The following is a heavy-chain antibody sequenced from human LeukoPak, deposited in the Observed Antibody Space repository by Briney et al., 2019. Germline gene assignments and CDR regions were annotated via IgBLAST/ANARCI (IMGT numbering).Heavy chain of an antibody. CDR3: ARSEYSKSIWFDP. J-gene: IGHJ5*02. Sequence: ASVKISCKASGFKFTNFYFHWVRQAPGQGLEWMGIINPSGGTTTYAQKFQGNIIMTRDTSTSTVYMEMTSLTSEDTAVYYCARSEYSKSIWFDPWGQGTLVTVSS. CDR2: INPSGGTT. D-gene: IGHD6-6*01. V-gene: IGHV1-46*01. CDR1: GFKFTNFY.